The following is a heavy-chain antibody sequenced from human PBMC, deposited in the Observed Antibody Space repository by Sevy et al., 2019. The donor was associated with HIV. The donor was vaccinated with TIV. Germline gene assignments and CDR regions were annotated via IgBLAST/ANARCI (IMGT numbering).Heavy chain of an antibody. Sequence: GGSLRLSCAASGFTFSSYGMNWVRQAPGKGLEWVSSISSCSSYIYYADSVKGRFTISRDNAKNSLYLQMNSLRAEDTAVDSCATYRAGYDSSGYAIDAFDIWGQGTMVTVSS. D-gene: IGHD3-22*01. CDR3: ATYRAGYDSSGYAIDAFDI. CDR2: ISSCSSYI. CDR1: GFTFSSYG. V-gene: IGHV3-21*01. J-gene: IGHJ3*02.